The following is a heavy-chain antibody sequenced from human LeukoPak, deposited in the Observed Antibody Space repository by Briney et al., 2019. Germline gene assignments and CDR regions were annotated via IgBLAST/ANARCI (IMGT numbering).Heavy chain of an antibody. CDR3: ARSRYCSTITCYTSPTWFDP. J-gene: IGHJ5*02. Sequence: PGGSLRLSCAASGFTLNTYAMHWVRQAPGKGLEYVSGISYNGDSTYYANSVKGRFTISRDNSKNALYLQMDSLRAEDMAVYYCARSRYCSTITCYTSPTWFDPWGQGTLVTVSS. D-gene: IGHD2-2*02. V-gene: IGHV3-64*01. CDR2: ISYNGDST. CDR1: GFTLNTYA.